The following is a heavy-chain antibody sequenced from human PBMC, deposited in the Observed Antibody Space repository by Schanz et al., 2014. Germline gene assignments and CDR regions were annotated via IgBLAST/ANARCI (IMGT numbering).Heavy chain of an antibody. CDR3: EIHYGDRPL. D-gene: IGHD4-17*01. CDR2: MNPTTGNR. Sequence: QVQLVQSGAEVKKPGASVRVSCKASGYSFTTYDVNWVRQATGQGLEWMGWMNPTTGNRGYAQNFQGRVTRPRDPSLKTACMEMTDLKVGEPRVYYCEIHYGDRPLWGQGTLSAVSS. V-gene: IGHV1-8*01. J-gene: IGHJ4*02. CDR1: GYSFTTYD.